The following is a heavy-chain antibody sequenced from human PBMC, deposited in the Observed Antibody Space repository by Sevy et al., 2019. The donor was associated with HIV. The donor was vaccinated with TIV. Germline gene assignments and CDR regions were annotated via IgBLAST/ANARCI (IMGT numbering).Heavy chain of an antibody. Sequence: GGSLRLSCAASGFTFSDYYMNWIRQSPRRGLEWVSYFSSTGTTIYYADSVKGRFTISRDNAKNSLYLQMNSLRAEDTAVYYCAREGSLRYFDLWGRGTLVTVSS. CDR2: FSSTGTTI. D-gene: IGHD3-10*01. J-gene: IGHJ2*01. V-gene: IGHV3-11*01. CDR1: GFTFSDYY. CDR3: AREGSLRYFDL.